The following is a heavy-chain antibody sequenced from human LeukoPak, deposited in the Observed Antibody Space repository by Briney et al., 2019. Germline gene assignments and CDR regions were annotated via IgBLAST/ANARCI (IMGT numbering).Heavy chain of an antibody. V-gene: IGHV2-5*02. CDR3: AHGRISGDYATPYFDY. CDR2: IYWDDDK. J-gene: IGHJ4*02. CDR1: GFSLSTSAVG. Sequence: SGPTLVKPTQTLTLTCTFSGFSLSTSAVGVGWIRQPPGKALEWLALIYWDDDKRYSPSLKNRLTITKDTSKNQVVLTMTNMDPVDTATYYCAHGRISGDYATPYFDYWGRGTLVTVSS. D-gene: IGHD4-17*01.